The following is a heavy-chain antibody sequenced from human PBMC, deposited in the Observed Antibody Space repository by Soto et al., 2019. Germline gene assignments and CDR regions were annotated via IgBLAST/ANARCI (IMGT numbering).Heavy chain of an antibody. Sequence: QVHLVQSGAEVKRPGASVRVSCKASGYKFSDYGISWVRQAPGQGLKWMGWVSTYNGNTYSAQKFQSRVTLTRDTSTNTAYMELRSLTSADTAVYYCARDNRATTGWNNYFDYWGQGTLVTVSS. D-gene: IGHD1-1*01. CDR3: ARDNRATTGWNNYFDY. V-gene: IGHV1-18*01. CDR2: VSTYNGNT. CDR1: GYKFSDYG. J-gene: IGHJ4*02.